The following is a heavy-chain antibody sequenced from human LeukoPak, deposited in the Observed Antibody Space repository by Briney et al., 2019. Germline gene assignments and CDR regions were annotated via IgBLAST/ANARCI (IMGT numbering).Heavy chain of an antibody. J-gene: IGHJ3*02. Sequence: SVKVSCKASGGTFSSYAISWVRQAPGQGHEWMGGIIPIFGTANYAQKFQGRVTITADKSTSTAYMELSSLRSEDTAVYYCAGGSGSYSDAFDIWGQGTMVTVAS. V-gene: IGHV1-69*06. CDR3: AGGSGSYSDAFDI. CDR2: IIPIFGTA. CDR1: GGTFSSYA. D-gene: IGHD3-10*01.